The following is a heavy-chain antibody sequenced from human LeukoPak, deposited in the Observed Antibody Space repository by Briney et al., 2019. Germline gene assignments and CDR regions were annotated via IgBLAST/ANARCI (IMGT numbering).Heavy chain of an antibody. CDR1: GYTLTSHW. CDR2: IDPSDSDT. Sequence: GESLKISCKASGYTLTSHWIAWVRQTPGKGLEWMGVIDPSDSDTRYSPSFQGQVKISADKSINTAYLQWSSLKASDTAIYYCARLFEYESAAAGRRWYYYYYMDVWGKGTTVTVSS. CDR3: ARLFEYESAAAGRRWYYYYYMDV. V-gene: IGHV5-51*01. D-gene: IGHD6-13*01. J-gene: IGHJ6*03.